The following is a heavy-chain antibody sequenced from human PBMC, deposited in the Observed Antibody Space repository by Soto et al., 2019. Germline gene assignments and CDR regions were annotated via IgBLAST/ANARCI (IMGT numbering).Heavy chain of an antibody. CDR2: ISGSGGGT. J-gene: IGHJ4*02. CDR1: GFTFSSYA. V-gene: IGHV3-23*01. Sequence: EVQLLESGGALVQPGGSLRLSCAASGFTFSSYAMSWVRQAPGKGLEWVSLISGSGGGTYYADSVKGRFTISRDNSKNTLYLQMNSLRAEDTAVFDCGKHLSNGSPDYWGQGTLVTVSS. CDR3: GKHLSNGSPDY. D-gene: IGHD2-15*01.